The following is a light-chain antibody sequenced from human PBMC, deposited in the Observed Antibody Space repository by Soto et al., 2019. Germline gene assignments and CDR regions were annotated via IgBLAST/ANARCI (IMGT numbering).Light chain of an antibody. J-gene: IGLJ1*01. CDR1: SSDVGGYNY. CDR3: CSYAGSYTYV. Sequence: QSALTQPRSVSGSPGQSVTISCTGTSSDVGGYNYVSWYQQHPGKAPKLMIHEVSKRPSGVPDRFSGSKSGNTASLTISGLQAEDEADYYCCSYAGSYTYVFGTGTKLTVL. V-gene: IGLV2-11*01. CDR2: EVS.